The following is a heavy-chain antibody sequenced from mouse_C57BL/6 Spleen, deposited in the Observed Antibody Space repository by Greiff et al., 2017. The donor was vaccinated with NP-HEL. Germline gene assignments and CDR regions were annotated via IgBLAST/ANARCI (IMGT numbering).Heavy chain of an antibody. CDR2: IDPSDSYT. Sequence: VQLQQPGAELVMPGASVKLSCKASGYTFTSYWMHWVKQRPGQGLEWIGEIDPSDSYTNYNQKFKGKSTLTVDKSSSTAYMQLSSLTSEDSAVYYCARRYGSSYPYYYAMDYWGQGTSGTVSS. CDR1: GYTFTSYW. D-gene: IGHD1-1*01. V-gene: IGHV1-69*01. CDR3: ARRYGSSYPYYYAMDY. J-gene: IGHJ4*01.